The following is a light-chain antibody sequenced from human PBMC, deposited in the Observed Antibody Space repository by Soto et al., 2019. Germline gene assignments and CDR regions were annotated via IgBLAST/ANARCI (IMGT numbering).Light chain of an antibody. J-gene: IGLJ1*01. CDR1: TSNIGSNP. V-gene: IGLV1-47*01. Sequence: QSVLTQPRWASGTLGQGVTISCSGSTSNIGSNPVYWHQQLPGTAPKLLIFRNNQRPSGVPDRFSDSKSGTSASLAISGLRSEDEADYYCAAWDDSLSVYVFGTGTNVTVL. CDR3: AAWDDSLSVYV. CDR2: RNN.